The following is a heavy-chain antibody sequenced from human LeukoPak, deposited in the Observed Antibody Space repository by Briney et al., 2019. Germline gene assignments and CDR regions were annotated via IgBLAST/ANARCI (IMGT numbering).Heavy chain of an antibody. V-gene: IGHV4-59*01. J-gene: IGHJ3*02. D-gene: IGHD3-22*01. CDR3: ARVQDATYYYDSSGDDAFDI. Sequence: SETLSLTCTVSGGSISSYYWSWIRQPPGKGLEWIGYIYYSGSTNYNPSLKSRVTISVDTSKNQFSLKLGSVTAADTAVYYCARVQDATYYYDSSGDDAFDIWGQGTMVTVSS. CDR2: IYYSGST. CDR1: GGSISSYY.